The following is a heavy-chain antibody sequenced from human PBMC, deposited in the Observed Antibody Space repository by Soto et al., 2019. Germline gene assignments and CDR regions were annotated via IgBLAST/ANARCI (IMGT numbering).Heavy chain of an antibody. CDR1: GGTFSSYA. CDR2: IIPIFGTA. CDR3: ARGGITMVRGVIINPPFDY. J-gene: IGHJ4*02. V-gene: IGHV1-69*13. D-gene: IGHD3-10*01. Sequence: SVKVSCKASGGTFSSYAISWVRQAPGQGLEWMGGIIPIFGTANYAQKFQGRVTITADESTSTAYMELSSLRSEDTAVYYCARGGITMVRGVIINPPFDYWGQGTLVTVSS.